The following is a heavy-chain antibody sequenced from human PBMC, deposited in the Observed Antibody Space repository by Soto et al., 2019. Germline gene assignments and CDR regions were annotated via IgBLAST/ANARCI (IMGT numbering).Heavy chain of an antibody. CDR2: INHSGST. CDR1: GGSFSGYY. D-gene: IGHD6-6*01. Sequence: SETLSLTCAVYGGSFSGYYWNWIRQPPGKGLEWIGGINHSGSTNYNPSLKSRVTISIDTSKNQFSLKLTSVTAADTAAYYCGSSRPSGAGGYSSYYYGIDFCGQGTTVTVSS. V-gene: IGHV4-34*01. CDR3: GSSRPSGAGGYSSYYYGIDF. J-gene: IGHJ6*02.